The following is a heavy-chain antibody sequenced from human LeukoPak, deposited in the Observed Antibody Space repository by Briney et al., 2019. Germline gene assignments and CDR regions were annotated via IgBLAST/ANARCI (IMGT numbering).Heavy chain of an antibody. Sequence: PSETLSLTCSVSGCSMTNLYWTWVRQPPGKGLEWVGDIYDSGSTKYNTSLESRVTISVDTSKNQFSLKLSSMTAADTAVYYCAKGGSTNFYYGDVWGQGTRVTVS. J-gene: IGHJ6*02. V-gene: IGHV4-59*01. CDR1: GCSMTNLY. CDR3: AKGGSTNFYYGDV. CDR2: IYDSGST. D-gene: IGHD2/OR15-2a*01.